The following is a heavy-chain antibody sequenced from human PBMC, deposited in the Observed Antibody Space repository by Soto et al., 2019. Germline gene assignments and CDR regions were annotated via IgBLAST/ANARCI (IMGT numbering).Heavy chain of an antibody. CDR1: GFSLTTSGVG. CDR2: IYWDDDK. D-gene: IGHD3-3*01. V-gene: IGHV2-5*02. CDR3: AHRVLRTVFGLVTTTAIYFDF. Sequence: QITLNESGPTPVKPRQTLTLTCTFSGFSLTTSGVGVGWIRQSPGKAPEWLALIYWDDDKRYSPSPKSRLTITKDPSKNQVVLTMAALDPADTATYYCAHRVLRTVFGLVTTTAIYFDFWGQGTPVAVSS. J-gene: IGHJ4*02.